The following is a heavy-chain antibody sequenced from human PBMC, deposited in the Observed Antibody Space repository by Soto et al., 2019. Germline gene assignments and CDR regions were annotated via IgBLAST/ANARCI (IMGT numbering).Heavy chain of an antibody. Sequence: PGGSLRLSCAASGFTFRSYGIHWVLQAPGKGLEWVAFISYDGSRKHFADSVKGRFTISRDNSKNTLYLQLNSLSAEDTAVYYCAKDSDYYVSESYYIPRPGFDIRGQGTMVTVSS. J-gene: IGHJ3*02. V-gene: IGHV3-30*18. CDR3: AKDSDYYVSESYYIPRPGFDI. D-gene: IGHD3-10*01. CDR1: GFTFRSYG. CDR2: ISYDGSRK.